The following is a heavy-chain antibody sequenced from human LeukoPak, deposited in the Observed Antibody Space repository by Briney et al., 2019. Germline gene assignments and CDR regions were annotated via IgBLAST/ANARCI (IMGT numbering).Heavy chain of an antibody. J-gene: IGHJ4*02. V-gene: IGHV1-69*05. Sequence: SVKVSCKASGGTFSSYAISWVRQAPGQGLEWMGGIIPIFGTANYAQKFQGRVTITTDESTSTAYMKLSSLRSEDTAVYYCACTPISGGHTRSRFDYWGQETLVTVSS. CDR3: ACTPISGGHTRSRFDY. CDR1: GGTFSSYA. D-gene: IGHD2-15*01. CDR2: IIPIFGTA.